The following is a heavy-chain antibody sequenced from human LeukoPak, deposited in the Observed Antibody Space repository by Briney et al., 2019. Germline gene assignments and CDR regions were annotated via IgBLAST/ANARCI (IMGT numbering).Heavy chain of an antibody. Sequence: GGSLRLSCAASRFTFSSYAMSWVRQAPGKGLEWVSAISGSGGSTYYADSVKGRFTISRDNSKKTLYLQMDSLRGEDTAVYDWGGGGFGEAYYYYYYMDVWGKGTTVTVSS. CDR3: GGGGFGEAYYYYYYMDV. V-gene: IGHV3-23*01. J-gene: IGHJ6*03. D-gene: IGHD3-10*01. CDR1: RFTFSSYA. CDR2: ISGSGGST.